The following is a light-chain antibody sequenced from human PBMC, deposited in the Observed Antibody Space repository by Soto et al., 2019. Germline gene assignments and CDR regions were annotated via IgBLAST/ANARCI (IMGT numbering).Light chain of an antibody. CDR3: SSCISTSTSV. CDR1: SSDVGSYDR. V-gene: IGLV2-18*02. CDR2: EVS. Sequence: QSALTQPPSVSGSPGQSVTISCSGTSSDVGSYDRVSWSWYQQSPGTAPKLIIYEVSDRPSGVPDRFSGSKSGDTASLTISGLQAEDEAEYYCSSCISTSTSVVGTGTKLTVL. J-gene: IGLJ1*01.